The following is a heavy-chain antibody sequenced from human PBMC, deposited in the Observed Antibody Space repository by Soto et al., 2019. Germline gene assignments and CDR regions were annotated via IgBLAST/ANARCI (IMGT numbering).Heavy chain of an antibody. V-gene: IGHV1-18*01. CDR2: ISTTSGNT. J-gene: IGHJ4*02. D-gene: IGHD2-15*01. CDR1: GYTFSSYS. Sequence: QIQMVQSGAEVKQPGASVKISCKTSGYTFSSYSINWVRQAPGQGLEWMAWISTTSGNTHYAERVQGRVTVTLDKSSRTAFMEMWGLTSYDTAVYVCARDNCYYDFWCQGTLVTVSS. CDR3: ARDNCYYDF.